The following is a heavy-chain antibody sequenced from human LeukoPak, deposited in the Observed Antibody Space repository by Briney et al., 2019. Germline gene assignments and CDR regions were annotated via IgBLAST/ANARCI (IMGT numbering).Heavy chain of an antibody. CDR1: GGSISSYY. J-gene: IGHJ4*02. Sequence: SETLSLTCTVSGGSISSYYWSWIRQPPGKGLEWIGYIYYSGSTNYNPSLKSRVTISVDTSKNQFSLKLSSVTAADTAVYYYARQGSAAFDYWGQGTLVTVSS. CDR2: IYYSGST. V-gene: IGHV4-59*08. D-gene: IGHD6-13*01. CDR3: ARQGSAAFDY.